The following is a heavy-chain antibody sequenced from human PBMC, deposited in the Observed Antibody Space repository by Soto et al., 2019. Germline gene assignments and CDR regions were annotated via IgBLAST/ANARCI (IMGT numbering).Heavy chain of an antibody. CDR1: GGYIRIYY. CDR2: IYYSGST. J-gene: IGHJ4*02. Sequence: SATQCLSGTVSGGYIRIYYGSLIRPPARKGLEWIGYIYYSGSTNYNPSLKSRVTISVDTSKNQFSLKLSSVTAADTAVYYCARGRYYDSSGYYAPYFDYWGQGTLVTVSS. V-gene: IGHV4-59*01. D-gene: IGHD3-22*01. CDR3: ARGRYYDSSGYYAPYFDY.